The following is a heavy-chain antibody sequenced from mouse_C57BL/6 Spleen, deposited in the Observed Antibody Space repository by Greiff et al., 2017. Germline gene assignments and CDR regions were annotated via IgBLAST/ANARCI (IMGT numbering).Heavy chain of an antibody. V-gene: IGHV1-76*01. CDR3: ARGREDNWYFDV. D-gene: IGHD3-2*01. J-gene: IGHJ1*03. Sequence: QVQLQQSGAELVRPGASVKLSCKASGYTFTDYYINWVKQRPGQGLEWIARIYPGSGNTYYNEKFKGKATLTAEKSSSTAYMQLSSLTSEDSAVYFCARGREDNWYFDVWGTGTTVTVSS. CDR2: IYPGSGNT. CDR1: GYTFTDYY.